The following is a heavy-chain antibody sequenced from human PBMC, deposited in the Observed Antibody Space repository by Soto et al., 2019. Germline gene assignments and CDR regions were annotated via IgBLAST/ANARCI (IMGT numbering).Heavy chain of an antibody. Sequence: EVHLVESGGRVVRPGESLRLSCAASGFNFEEYGMTWVRQAPGKGLEWVAGSNWDGDDTGYADSVQGRFTISRDNAKKFLYLQMNSLRVDDTALYDCARGDIAVAVSSDYWGQGTLVTVSS. V-gene: IGHV3-20*01. CDR2: SNWDGDDT. D-gene: IGHD6-19*01. CDR1: GFNFEEYG. CDR3: ARGDIAVAVSSDY. J-gene: IGHJ4*02.